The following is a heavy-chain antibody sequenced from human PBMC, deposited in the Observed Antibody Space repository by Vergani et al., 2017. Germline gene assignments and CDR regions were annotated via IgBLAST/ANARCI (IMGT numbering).Heavy chain of an antibody. CDR3: ARGDCSSTSCRSDAFDI. J-gene: IGHJ3*02. CDR1: GGTFSSYA. Sequence: QVQLVQSGAEVKKPGSSVKVSCKASGGTFSSYAISWVRQAPGQGLVGMGGIIPIFGTANYAKKFQGRVTITADESTSSAYMELSSLRSEDTAVYYCARGDCSSTSCRSDAFDIWGQGTMVTVSS. D-gene: IGHD2-2*01. CDR2: IIPIFGTA. V-gene: IGHV1-69*01.